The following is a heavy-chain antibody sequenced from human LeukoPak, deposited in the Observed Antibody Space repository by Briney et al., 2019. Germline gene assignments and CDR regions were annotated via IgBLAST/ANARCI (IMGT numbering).Heavy chain of an antibody. V-gene: IGHV3-30*02. CDR2: IRYDGSNK. Sequence: GGSLRLSCAASGFTFSTYGKHWVPQAPGKGLEWVAFIRYDGSNKYYADSVKGRFTISRDNSKSTLYLQMNSLRAEDTAVYYCAKAYSDYDQFYFDYWGQGTLVTASS. D-gene: IGHD5-12*01. CDR1: GFTFSTYG. J-gene: IGHJ4*02. CDR3: AKAYSDYDQFYFDY.